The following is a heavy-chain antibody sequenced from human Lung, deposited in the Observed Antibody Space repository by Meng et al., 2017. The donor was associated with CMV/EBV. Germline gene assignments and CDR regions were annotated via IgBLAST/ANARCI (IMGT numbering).Heavy chain of an antibody. V-gene: IGHV4-4*02. CDR2: IYHSGST. J-gene: IGHJ4*02. Sequence: VQLQESGPGRGKPSGTLSLTCDLPGGPISSINWGSWVRQPPGKGLEWIGEIYHSGSTNYNPSLKSRVTISVDKSKNQFSLKLSSVTAADTAVYYCARVVTALWGYYFDYWGQGTLVTVSS. CDR1: GGPISSINW. CDR3: ARVVTALWGYYFDY. D-gene: IGHD2-21*02.